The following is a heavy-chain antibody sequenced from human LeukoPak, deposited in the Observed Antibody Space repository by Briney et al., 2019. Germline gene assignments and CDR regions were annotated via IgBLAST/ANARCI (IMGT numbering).Heavy chain of an antibody. CDR2: ISGSGGRT. CDR1: AFTFSSYG. V-gene: IGHV3-23*01. CDR3: ATYRQVLLPFES. Sequence: GGSLRLSCAASAFTFSSYGMSWVRQAPGKGLEWVSGISGSGGRTYYADSVKGRFTISRDNSKSTLSLQMNSLRAEDTAIYYCATYRQVLLPFESWGQGTLVTVSS. J-gene: IGHJ4*02. D-gene: IGHD2-8*02.